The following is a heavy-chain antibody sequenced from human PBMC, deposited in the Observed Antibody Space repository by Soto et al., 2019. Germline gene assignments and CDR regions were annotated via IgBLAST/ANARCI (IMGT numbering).Heavy chain of an antibody. CDR1: GYTFTTYG. Sequence: QVQLVQSGPEVKKPWASVMLSCKASGYTFTTYGVRWVRQAPGLGLEWLGWISAYNGNTNYAQKFHGRVTMTTDASANTAYLELRSLRSDDTAVYYCARQEGHIEPMIGEFDFWGQGTLVTVSS. J-gene: IGHJ4*02. CDR2: ISAYNGNT. CDR3: ARQEGHIEPMIGEFDF. V-gene: IGHV1-18*01. D-gene: IGHD3-10*02.